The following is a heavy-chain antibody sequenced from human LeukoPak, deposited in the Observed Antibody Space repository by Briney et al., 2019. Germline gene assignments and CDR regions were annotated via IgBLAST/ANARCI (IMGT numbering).Heavy chain of an antibody. D-gene: IGHD2-8*01. CDR1: GYTFTSYG. Sequence: GASVKVSCKASGYTFTSYGISWVRQAPGQGLEWMGWISGFNGNTKYALNLQGRVTMTRDTSTSTAYMELRSLSSDDTAVYYCARIGLAMVPSLNNYYYYGMDVWGQGTTVTASS. J-gene: IGHJ6*02. V-gene: IGHV1-18*01. CDR3: ARIGLAMVPSLNNYYYYGMDV. CDR2: ISGFNGNT.